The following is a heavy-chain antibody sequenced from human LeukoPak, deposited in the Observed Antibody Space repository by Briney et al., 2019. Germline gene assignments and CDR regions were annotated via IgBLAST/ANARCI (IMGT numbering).Heavy chain of an antibody. V-gene: IGHV3-7*01. Sequence: GGSLRLSCAASGFTFSSYCMSWLRQAPGKGLEWVANINQDGREKYYVYSVKGRFTISRDNAKNSPYLQMNSLRAEDTAVYYCGKFEAWVQGTLVSVS. J-gene: IGHJ5*02. CDR3: GKFEA. CDR2: INQDGREK. CDR1: GFTFSSYC.